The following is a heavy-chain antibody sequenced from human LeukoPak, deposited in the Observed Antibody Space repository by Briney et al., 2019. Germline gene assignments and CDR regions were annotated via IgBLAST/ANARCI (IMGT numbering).Heavy chain of an antibody. D-gene: IGHD5-18*01. Sequence: SVKVSCKASGGTFSSYAISWVRQAPGQGLEWMGGIIPIFGTANYAQKFQGRVRITADESTSTAYMELSSLRSEDTAVYYCARVERGYSYGSYWGQGTLVTVSS. CDR1: GGTFSSYA. CDR3: ARVERGYSYGSY. J-gene: IGHJ4*02. CDR2: IIPIFGTA. V-gene: IGHV1-69*13.